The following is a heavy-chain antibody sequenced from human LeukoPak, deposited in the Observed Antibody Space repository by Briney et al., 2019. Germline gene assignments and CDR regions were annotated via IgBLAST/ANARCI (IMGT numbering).Heavy chain of an antibody. J-gene: IGHJ4*02. CDR3: ARGRRQNFDY. Sequence: AGGSLRLSCAASGFTFSSYAMSWIRQPPGKGLEWIGEINHSGSTNYNPSLKSRVTISVDTSKNQFSLKLSSVTAADTAVYYCARGRRQNFDYWGQGTLVTVSS. CDR1: GFTFSSYA. CDR2: INHSGST. D-gene: IGHD1-1*01. V-gene: IGHV4-34*01.